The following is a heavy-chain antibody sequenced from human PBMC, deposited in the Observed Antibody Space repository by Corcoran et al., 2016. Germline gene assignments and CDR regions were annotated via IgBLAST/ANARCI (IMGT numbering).Heavy chain of an antibody. CDR1: GYSISSGYY. J-gene: IGHJ5*02. CDR2: IYHSGST. Sequence: QVQLQESGPGLVKASETLSLICTVSGYSISSGYYWGWIRQPPGKGLEWIGSIYHSGSTNYKPSLKSRVTISVDTSKNQFSLKLTSVTAADTAVYYCARGHSSSPWGQGTRVTVSS. D-gene: IGHD6-6*01. V-gene: IGHV4-38-2*02. CDR3: ARGHSSSP.